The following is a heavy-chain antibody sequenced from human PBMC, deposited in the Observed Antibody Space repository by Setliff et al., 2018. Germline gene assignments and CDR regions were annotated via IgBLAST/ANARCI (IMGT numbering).Heavy chain of an antibody. Sequence: SETLSLTCTVSGGSISGASIRSYYWSWIRQPPGKGLEFIGYVYYSGTTNYDPSLKSRVTISVDTSKNQFSLKLSSVTAADTSIYYCARGGTYRYFDYWRQGTLVTVSS. CDR1: GGSISGASIRSYY. J-gene: IGHJ4*02. CDR3: ARGGTYRYFDY. CDR2: VYYSGTT. V-gene: IGHV4-61*01.